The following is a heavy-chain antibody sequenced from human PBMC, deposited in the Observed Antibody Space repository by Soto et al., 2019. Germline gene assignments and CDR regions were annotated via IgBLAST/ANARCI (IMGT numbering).Heavy chain of an antibody. CDR2: INPNSGGT. CDR1: GYTFTGYY. D-gene: IGHD1-26*01. V-gene: IGHV1-2*04. J-gene: IGHJ6*02. CDR3: ARDVVIVGARTYYYYYGMDV. Sequence: ASVKVSCKASGYTFTGYYMHLVRQAPGQGLEWMGWINPNSGGTNYAQKFQGWVTMTRDTSISTAYMELSRLRSDDTAVYYCARDVVIVGARTYYYYYGMDVWGQGTTVTVSS.